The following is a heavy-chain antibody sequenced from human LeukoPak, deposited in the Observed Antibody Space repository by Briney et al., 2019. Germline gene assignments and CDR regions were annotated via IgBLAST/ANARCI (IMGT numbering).Heavy chain of an antibody. D-gene: IGHD1-26*01. CDR1: GFTFSSYS. J-gene: IGHJ4*02. V-gene: IGHV3-48*01. CDR2: ISSSSSTI. Sequence: PGGSLRLSCAASGFTFSSYSMNWVRQAPGKGLEWVSYISSSSSTIYYADSVKGRFTISRDSAKNSLYLQMNSLRAEDTAVYYCAKGYSGSYFDYWGQGTLVTVSS. CDR3: AKGYSGSYFDY.